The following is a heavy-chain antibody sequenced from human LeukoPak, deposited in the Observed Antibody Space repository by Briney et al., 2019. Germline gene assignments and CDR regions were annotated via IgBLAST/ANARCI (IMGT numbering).Heavy chain of an antibody. J-gene: IGHJ4*02. CDR3: XXGSYGDYGY. V-gene: IGHV3-21*01. Sequence: GGSLRLSCAASGFTFASSTMNWVRQAPGKGLEWVSSMSPDSNYIYYADSVKGRFTISRDNAKNSLYLQMNSLRADDTAVYYCXXGSYGDYGYWGQGTLVTVSS. CDR1: GFTFASST. CDR2: MSPDSNYI. D-gene: IGHD4-17*01.